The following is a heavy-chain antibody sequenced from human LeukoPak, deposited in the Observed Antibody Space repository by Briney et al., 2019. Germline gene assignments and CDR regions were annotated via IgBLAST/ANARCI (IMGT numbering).Heavy chain of an antibody. V-gene: IGHV1-24*01. D-gene: IGHD4-17*01. Sequence: ASVKVSCKVSGYTLTELSMHWVRQAPGKGLEWMGGFEPEDGETIYAQKFQGRVTMTEDTSTDTAYMELSSLRSEDTAVYYCATVLGNTYGFDYWGQGTLVTVSS. CDR1: GYTLTELS. J-gene: IGHJ4*02. CDR2: FEPEDGET. CDR3: ATVLGNTYGFDY.